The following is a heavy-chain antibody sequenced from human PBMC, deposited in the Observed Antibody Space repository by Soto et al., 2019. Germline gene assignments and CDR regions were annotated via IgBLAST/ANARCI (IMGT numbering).Heavy chain of an antibody. Sequence: GGSLRLSCAASAFTFSNYAMSWVRQAPGKGLEWVAGISSSGGSTYYADSVKGRFTISRDNSKDTLSLQMNSLSAEDTAVYYCAKDPNGAFVGGFEMWGQGTKVTVSS. D-gene: IGHD4-17*01. CDR1: AFTFSNYA. CDR3: AKDPNGAFVGGFEM. J-gene: IGHJ3*02. V-gene: IGHV3-23*01. CDR2: ISSSGGST.